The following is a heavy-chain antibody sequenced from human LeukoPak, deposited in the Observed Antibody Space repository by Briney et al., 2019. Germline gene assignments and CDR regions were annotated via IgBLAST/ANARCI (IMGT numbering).Heavy chain of an antibody. J-gene: IGHJ4*02. D-gene: IGHD1-26*01. CDR1: GGSSSGYY. CDR2: INHSGST. CDR3: ARAFSGSYRGYFDY. Sequence: SETLSLTCAVYGGSSSGYYWSWIRQPPGKGLEWIGEINHSGSTNYNPSLKSRVTISVDTSKNQFSLKLSSVTAADTAVYYCARAFSGSYRGYFDYWGQGTLVTVSS. V-gene: IGHV4-34*01.